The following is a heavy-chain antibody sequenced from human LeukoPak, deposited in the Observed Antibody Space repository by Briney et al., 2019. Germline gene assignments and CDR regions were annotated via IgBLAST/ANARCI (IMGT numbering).Heavy chain of an antibody. D-gene: IGHD6-19*01. CDR1: GGTFTSYA. J-gene: IGHJ6*03. Sequence: ASGKVSCKASGGTFTSYAIRWVRQAPGQGLEWRGGIIPIFGTANYAQKFQGRVTITADKSTSTAYMELSSLRSEDTAVYYCARGDAGTPSGIAVAGTGPTYYSHHYMDVWGKGTTVTVSS. CDR2: IIPIFGTA. V-gene: IGHV1-69*06. CDR3: ARGDAGTPSGIAVAGTGPTYYSHHYMDV.